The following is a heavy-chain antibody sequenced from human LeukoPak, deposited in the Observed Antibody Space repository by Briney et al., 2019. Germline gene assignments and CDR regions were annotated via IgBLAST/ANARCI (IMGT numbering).Heavy chain of an antibody. CDR1: GYTFTSYD. CDR2: INTNTGNP. J-gene: IGHJ5*02. V-gene: IGHV7-4-1*02. CDR3: ARYYGAGSGSSSFDP. Sequence: GASVKVSCKASGYTFTSYDINWVRQATGQGLEWMGWINTNTGNPTYAQGFTGRFVFSLDTSVSTAYLQISSLRAEDTAVYYCARYYGAGSGSSSFDPWGQGTLVTVSS. D-gene: IGHD3-10*01.